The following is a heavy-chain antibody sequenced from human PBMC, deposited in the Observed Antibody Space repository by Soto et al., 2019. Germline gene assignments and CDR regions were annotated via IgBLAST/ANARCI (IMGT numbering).Heavy chain of an antibody. CDR3: ASYGESRGGARGY. V-gene: IGHV1-69*02. D-gene: IGHD2-21*01. Sequence: QVQLVQSGAEVKKPGSSVKVSCKASGGTFSSYTISWVRQAPGQGLEWMGRIIPILGIANYAQKFQGRVTITADKSTSTAYMELSSLRSEDTAVYYCASYGESRGGARGYWGQGTLVTVSS. J-gene: IGHJ4*02. CDR2: IIPILGIA. CDR1: GGTFSSYT.